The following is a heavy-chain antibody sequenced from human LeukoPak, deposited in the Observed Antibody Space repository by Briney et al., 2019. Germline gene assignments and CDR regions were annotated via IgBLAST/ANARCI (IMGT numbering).Heavy chain of an antibody. CDR2: IHPNSGGT. CDR1: GYTFTGYY. CDR3: ARGIAAAGMYYFDY. D-gene: IGHD6-13*01. Sequence: ASVKVSCKASGYTFTGYYMHWVRPAPGQGLEWMGWIHPNSGGTNYAQKFQGRVTMTRDTTISTDYMEMSRLRSDDTAVYYCARGIAAAGMYYFDYWGQGTLVTVSS. V-gene: IGHV1-2*02. J-gene: IGHJ4*02.